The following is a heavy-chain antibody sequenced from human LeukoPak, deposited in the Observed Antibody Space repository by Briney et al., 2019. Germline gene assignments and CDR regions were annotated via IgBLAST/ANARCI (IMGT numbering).Heavy chain of an antibody. V-gene: IGHV4-39*01. Sequence: KPSETLSLTCTVSGGSISSSSYYWGWIRQPPGKGLEWIGSIYYSGSTYYNPSLESRVTISVDTSKNQFSLKLSSVTAADTAVYYCARLSIVVVPAAPFDYWGQGTLVTVSS. CDR3: ARLSIVVVPAAPFDY. J-gene: IGHJ4*02. D-gene: IGHD2-2*01. CDR2: IYYSGST. CDR1: GGSISSSSYY.